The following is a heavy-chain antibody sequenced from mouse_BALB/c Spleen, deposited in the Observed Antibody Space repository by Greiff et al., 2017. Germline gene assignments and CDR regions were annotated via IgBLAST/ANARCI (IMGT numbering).Heavy chain of an antibody. CDR3: ARDDGYCAGFAY. Sequence: VQLQQSGAELVKPGASVKLSCTASGFNIKDTYMHWVKQRPEQGLEWIGRIDPANGNTKYDPKFQGKATITADTSSNTAYLQLSSLTSEDTAVYYCARDDGYCAGFAYWGQGTMVTVSA. D-gene: IGHD2-3*01. J-gene: IGHJ3*01. CDR2: IDPANGNT. V-gene: IGHV14-3*02. CDR1: GFNIKDTY.